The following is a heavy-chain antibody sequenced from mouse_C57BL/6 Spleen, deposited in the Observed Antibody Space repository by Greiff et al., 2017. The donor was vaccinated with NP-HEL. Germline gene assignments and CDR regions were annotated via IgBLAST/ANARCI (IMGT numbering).Heavy chain of an antibody. V-gene: IGHV5-16*01. J-gene: IGHJ4*01. CDR1: GFTFSDYY. Sequence: EVKLVESEGGLVQPGSSMKLSCTASGFTFSDYYMAWVRQVPEKGLEWVANINYDGSSTYYLDSLKSRFIISRDNAKNILYLQMSSLKSEDTATYYCARDRYYYGSSYNAMDYWGQGTSVTVSS. D-gene: IGHD1-1*01. CDR2: INYDGSST. CDR3: ARDRYYYGSSYNAMDY.